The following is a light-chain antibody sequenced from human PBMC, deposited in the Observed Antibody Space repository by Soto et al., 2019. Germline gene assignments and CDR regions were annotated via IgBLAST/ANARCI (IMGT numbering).Light chain of an antibody. Sequence: DFVMTQSPDSLAVSLGEGATINCKSSQSVLYSSNNNNYLSWYQQKPGQPPKLLISWASTRESGVPDRFSGSGSGTDFTLTISSLQAEDVAVYYCHQYINAPWTFGQGTKVEIK. CDR2: WAS. J-gene: IGKJ1*01. CDR3: HQYINAPWT. V-gene: IGKV4-1*01. CDR1: QSVLYSSNNNNY.